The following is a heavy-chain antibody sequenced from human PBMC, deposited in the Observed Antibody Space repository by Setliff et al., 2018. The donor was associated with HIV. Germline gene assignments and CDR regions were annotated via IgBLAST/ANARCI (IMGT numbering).Heavy chain of an antibody. CDR1: GGSISSPNW. D-gene: IGHD4-4*01. CDR3: ATSLITVPPDAFDI. V-gene: IGHV4-4*02. J-gene: IGHJ3*02. Sequence: SETLSLTCAVSGGSISSPNWWSWVRQPPGKGLEWIGEIYHSGRTNYNPSLKSRVTISVDKSNNQFSLRLSSVTAADTAVYYCATSLITVPPDAFDIWGQGTMVTVSS. CDR2: IYHSGRT.